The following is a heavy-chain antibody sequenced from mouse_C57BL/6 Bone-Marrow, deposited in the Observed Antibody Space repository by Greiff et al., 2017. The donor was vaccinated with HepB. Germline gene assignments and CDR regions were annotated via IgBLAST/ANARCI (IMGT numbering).Heavy chain of an antibody. CDR1: GFTFSDYY. D-gene: IGHD2-3*01. CDR3: ARPTDGYYPAWFAY. Sequence: EVQGVESGGGLVQPGGSLKLSCAASGFTFSDYYMYWVRQTPEKRLEWVAYISNGGGSTYYPDTVKGRFTISRDNAKNTLYLQMSRLKSEDTAMYYCARPTDGYYPAWFAYWGQGTLVTVSA. V-gene: IGHV5-12*01. J-gene: IGHJ3*01. CDR2: ISNGGGST.